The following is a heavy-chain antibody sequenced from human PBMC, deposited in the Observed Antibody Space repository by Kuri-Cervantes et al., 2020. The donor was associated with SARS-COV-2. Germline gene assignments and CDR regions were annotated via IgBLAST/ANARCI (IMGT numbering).Heavy chain of an antibody. CDR2: ISSSGSTI. Sequence: SCAASGFTFSSYSMNWVRQAPGKGLEWVSYISSSGSTIYYADSVKGRFTISRDNAKNSLYLQMNSLRAEDTAVYYCARADFDFWSGYYIDYWGQGTLVTVSS. D-gene: IGHD3-3*01. J-gene: IGHJ4*02. V-gene: IGHV3-48*04. CDR3: ARADFDFWSGYYIDY. CDR1: GFTFSSYS.